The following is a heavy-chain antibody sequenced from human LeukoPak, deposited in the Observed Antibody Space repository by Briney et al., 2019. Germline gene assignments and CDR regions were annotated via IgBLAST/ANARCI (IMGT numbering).Heavy chain of an antibody. CDR1: GGTFSSYA. CDR3: ARDGPLLSDFDY. CDR2: IIPIFDTA. D-gene: IGHD2-21*02. Sequence: SVKVSCKASGGTFSSYAISWVRQAPGQGLEWMGGIIPIFDTANYAQKFQGRVTITADESTSTAYMELSSLRSEDTAVYYCARDGPLLSDFDYWGQGTLVTVSS. V-gene: IGHV1-69*13. J-gene: IGHJ4*02.